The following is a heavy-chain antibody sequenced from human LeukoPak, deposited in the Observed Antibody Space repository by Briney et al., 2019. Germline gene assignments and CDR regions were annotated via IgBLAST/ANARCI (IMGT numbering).Heavy chain of an antibody. CDR1: GFTFSSYA. CDR3: AKYKISTVTVDY. J-gene: IGHJ4*02. D-gene: IGHD4-11*01. Sequence: GGSLRLSCAASGFTFSSYAMSWVRQAPGKGLEWVSVISNSGVSTYYADSVKGRFTISRDNPKNTLYLQMNCLRAEDTAIYYCAKYKISTVTVDYWGQGTLVTVSS. V-gene: IGHV3-23*01. CDR2: ISNSGVST.